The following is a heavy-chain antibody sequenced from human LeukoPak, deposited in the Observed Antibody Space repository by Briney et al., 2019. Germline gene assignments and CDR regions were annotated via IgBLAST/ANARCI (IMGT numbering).Heavy chain of an antibody. CDR1: GYTFTSYY. Sequence: ASVKVSCKASGYTFTSYYMHWVRQAPGQGLEWMGWINPNSGGTNYAQKFQGRVTVTRDTSISTAYMELSRLRSDDTAVYYCARVCYNSVLGYWGQGTLVTVSS. CDR3: ARVCYNSVLGY. J-gene: IGHJ4*02. V-gene: IGHV1-2*02. CDR2: INPNSGGT. D-gene: IGHD5-24*01.